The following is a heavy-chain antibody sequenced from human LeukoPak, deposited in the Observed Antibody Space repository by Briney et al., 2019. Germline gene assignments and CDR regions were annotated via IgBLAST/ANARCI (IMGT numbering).Heavy chain of an antibody. CDR3: ARTPWRIAAAGTYYYYCYMDV. D-gene: IGHD6-13*01. Sequence: ASVKVSCKASGYTFTGYYMHWVRQAPGQGLEWMGWINPNSGGTNYAQKFQGRVTMTRDTSISTAYMELSRLRSDDTAVYYCARTPWRIAAAGTYYYYCYMDVWGKGTTVTVSS. V-gene: IGHV1-2*02. CDR2: INPNSGGT. CDR1: GYTFTGYY. J-gene: IGHJ6*03.